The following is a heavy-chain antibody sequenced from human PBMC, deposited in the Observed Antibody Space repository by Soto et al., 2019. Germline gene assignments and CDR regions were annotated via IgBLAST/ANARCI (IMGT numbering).Heavy chain of an antibody. CDR1: GGSISTTIYY. Sequence: PSETLSLTCTVSGGSISTTIYYWAWIRQPPGKGLEWIGNIYYSGGTYYNPSLKSRVTISVDTSKNQFSLNLISVTAADTAVYYCARLYSTSPTFDYWGQGTLVTVS. CDR3: ARLYSTSPTFDY. CDR2: IYYSGGT. J-gene: IGHJ4*02. V-gene: IGHV4-39*01. D-gene: IGHD6-6*01.